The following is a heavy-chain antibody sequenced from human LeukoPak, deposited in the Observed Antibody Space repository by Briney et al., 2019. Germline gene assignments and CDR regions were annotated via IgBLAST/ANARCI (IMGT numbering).Heavy chain of an antibody. V-gene: IGHV3-30*02. CDR1: GFTFSSYG. D-gene: IGHD1-1*01. J-gene: IGHJ4*02. Sequence: GGSLRLSCAASGFTFSSYGMHWVRQAAGKGLGWVAFIRYDGSNKYYADSVKGRFTISRDNSKNTLYLQMNSLRAEDTAVYYCAKEPPFRLPSWDDLTGYWGQGALVTVSS. CDR3: AKEPPFRLPSWDDLTGY. CDR2: IRYDGSNK.